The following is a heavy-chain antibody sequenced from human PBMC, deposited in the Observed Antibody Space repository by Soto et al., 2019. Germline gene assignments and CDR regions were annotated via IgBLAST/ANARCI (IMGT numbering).Heavy chain of an antibody. CDR2: IYTGGST. CDR1: GFTFNNYA. CDR3: ARAYGGNPALFDP. V-gene: IGHV3-53*01. Sequence: GGSLRLSCAASGFTFNNYAMNWVRQAPGKGLEWVSVIYTGGSTYYADSVKGRFTFSRDNSKNTLYLQMNSLRAEDTAVYYCARAYGGNPALFDPWGQGTTVTVSS. J-gene: IGHJ6*02. D-gene: IGHD4-17*01.